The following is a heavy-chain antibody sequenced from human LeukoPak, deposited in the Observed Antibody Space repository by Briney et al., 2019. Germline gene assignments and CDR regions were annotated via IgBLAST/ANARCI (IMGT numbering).Heavy chain of an antibody. J-gene: IGHJ5*02. CDR3: AREGFLMTTPNWFDP. D-gene: IGHD4-11*01. CDR2: ISAYNGNT. V-gene: IGHV1-18*01. Sequence: ASVKVSCKASGYTFTSYGISWVRQAPGQGLEWMGWISAYNGNTNYAQKFQGRVTITADESTSTAYMELSSLRSEDTAVYYCAREGFLMTTPNWFDPWGQGTLVTVSS. CDR1: GYTFTSYG.